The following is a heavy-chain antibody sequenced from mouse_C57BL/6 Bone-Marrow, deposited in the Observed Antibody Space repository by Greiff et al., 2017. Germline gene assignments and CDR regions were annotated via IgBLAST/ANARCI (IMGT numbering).Heavy chain of an antibody. CDR2: INPSSGYT. CDR1: GYTFTSYW. CDR3: ARGFITTVPYWYFDV. V-gene: IGHV1-7*01. J-gene: IGHJ1*03. Sequence: QVQLQQSGAELAKPGASVKLSCKASGYTFTSYWMHWVKQRPGQGLEWIGYINPSSGYTKYNQKFKDKGTLTADKSSSTAYMQLSSLTYEDSAVYYCARGFITTVPYWYFDVWGTGTTVTVSS. D-gene: IGHD1-1*01.